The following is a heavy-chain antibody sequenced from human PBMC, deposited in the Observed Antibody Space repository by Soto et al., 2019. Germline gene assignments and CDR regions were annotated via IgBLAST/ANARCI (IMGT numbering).Heavy chain of an antibody. Sequence: SETLSLTCAVYGGSFSGYYWTWIRQPPGTGLEWIGEINHSGSTNYNPSLKSRVTISVDTSKNQFSLKLSSVTAADTAVYYCARVYSGSYSDYWGQGTRVTVSS. CDR1: GGSFSGYY. D-gene: IGHD1-26*01. CDR3: ARVYSGSYSDY. CDR2: INHSGST. J-gene: IGHJ4*02. V-gene: IGHV4-34*01.